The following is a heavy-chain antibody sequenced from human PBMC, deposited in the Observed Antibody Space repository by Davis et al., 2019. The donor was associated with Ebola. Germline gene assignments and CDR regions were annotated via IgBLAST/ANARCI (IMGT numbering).Heavy chain of an antibody. CDR3: ARTGYAHQYYYYYGMDV. CDR1: GYTFTSYY. D-gene: IGHD2-2*01. J-gene: IGHJ6*02. Sequence: ASVKVSCKASGYTFTSYYMHWVRQAPGQGLEWMGIINPSGGSTSYAQKFQGRVTMTRDTSTSTVYMELSSLRSEDTAVYYCARTGYAHQYYYYYGMDVWGQGTTVTVSS. CDR2: INPSGGST. V-gene: IGHV1-46*01.